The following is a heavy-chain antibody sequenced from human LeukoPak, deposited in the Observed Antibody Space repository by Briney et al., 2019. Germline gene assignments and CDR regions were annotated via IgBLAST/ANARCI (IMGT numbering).Heavy chain of an antibody. CDR3: ARVATGTNWYGMDV. D-gene: IGHD1-1*01. CDR2: IYTSGST. CDR1: GGSISGYY. V-gene: IGHV4-4*07. J-gene: IGHJ6*02. Sequence: SETLSLTRTVSGGSISGYYWSWIGQPAGKGLKWIGRIYTSGSTNYNPSLKSRVTMSVDTSKNQFSLKLSSVTAADTAVYYCARVATGTNWYGMDVWGQGTTVTVSS.